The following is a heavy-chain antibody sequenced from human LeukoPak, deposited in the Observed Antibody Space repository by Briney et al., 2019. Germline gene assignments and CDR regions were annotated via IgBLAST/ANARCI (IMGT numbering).Heavy chain of an antibody. D-gene: IGHD6-19*01. V-gene: IGHV1-18*01. CDR3: ARDTPYSSGWYGVRGFDY. CDR1: GYTFTSYG. J-gene: IGHJ4*02. Sequence: ASVKVSCKASGYTFTSYGISWVRQAPGQGLEWMGWIGAYNGNTNYAQKLQGRVTMTTDTSTSTAYMELRSLRSDDTAVYYCARDTPYSSGWYGVRGFDYWGQGTLVTVSS. CDR2: IGAYNGNT.